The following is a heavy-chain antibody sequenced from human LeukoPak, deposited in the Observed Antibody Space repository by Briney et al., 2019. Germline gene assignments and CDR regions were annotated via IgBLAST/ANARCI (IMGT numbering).Heavy chain of an antibody. CDR3: AKDDGYSYGCDY. CDR1: GFTFDDYA. D-gene: IGHD5-18*01. V-gene: IGHV3-9*01. Sequence: GGSLRLSCAASGFTFDDYAMHWVRQAPGKGLEWVSGISWNSGSIGYADSVKGRFTISRDNAKNSLYLQMNSLRAEDTALYYCAKDDGYSYGCDYWGQGTPVTVSS. CDR2: ISWNSGSI. J-gene: IGHJ4*02.